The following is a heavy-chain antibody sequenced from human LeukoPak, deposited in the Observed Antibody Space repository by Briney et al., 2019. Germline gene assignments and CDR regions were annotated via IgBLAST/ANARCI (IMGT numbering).Heavy chain of an antibody. CDR1: GGSFSGYY. CDR3: ARVMDTGYGGKLLGYYYYMDV. V-gene: IGHV4-34*01. J-gene: IGHJ6*03. D-gene: IGHD4/OR15-4a*01. Sequence: PSETLSLTCAVYGGSFSGYYWSGVRQPPGKGLEWIGEIYHSGSTNFNPSLTSRVTISVDTSKNQFSLKLSSVTAADTAVYYCARVMDTGYGGKLLGYYYYMDVWGKGTTVTVSS. CDR2: IYHSGST.